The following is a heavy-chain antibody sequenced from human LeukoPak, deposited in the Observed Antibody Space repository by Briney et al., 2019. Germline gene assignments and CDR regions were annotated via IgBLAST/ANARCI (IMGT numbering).Heavy chain of an antibody. CDR1: GGSISSYY. V-gene: IGHV4-4*07. CDR2: IYTSGST. J-gene: IGHJ6*03. D-gene: IGHD2-2*01. CDR3: TTMSVVPAARQESYYYYYMDV. Sequence: SETLSLTCTVSGGSISSYYWSWIRQPAGKGLEGIGRIYTSGSTNYNPSLKSRVTMSVDTSKNQFSLNLSSVTAADTAMYSDTTMSVVPAARQESYYYYYMDVWGKGTTVTVSS.